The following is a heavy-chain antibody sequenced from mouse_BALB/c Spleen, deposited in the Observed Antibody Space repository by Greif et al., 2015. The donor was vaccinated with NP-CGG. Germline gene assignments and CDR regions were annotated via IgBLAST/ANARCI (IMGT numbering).Heavy chain of an antibody. V-gene: IGHV5-17*02. J-gene: IGHJ4*01. CDR2: ISSGSSTI. Sequence: EVKVVESGGGLVQPGGSRKLSCAASGFTFSSFGMHWVCQAPEKGLEWVAYISSGSSTIYYADTVKGRFTISRDNPKNTLFLQMTSLRSEDTAMYYCARSLYYGNYHYAMDYWGQGTSVTVSS. CDR1: GFTFSSFG. D-gene: IGHD2-1*01. CDR3: ARSLYYGNYHYAMDY.